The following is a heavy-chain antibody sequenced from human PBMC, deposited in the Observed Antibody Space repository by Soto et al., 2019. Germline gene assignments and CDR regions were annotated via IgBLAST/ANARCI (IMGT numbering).Heavy chain of an antibody. CDR3: ARAKSYSNLFDY. CDR1: GYTFTGYY. J-gene: IGHJ4*02. D-gene: IGHD4-4*01. V-gene: IGHV1-2*02. CDR2: INPNSGGT. Sequence: ASVKVSCKASGYTFTGYYMHWVRQAPGQGLEWMGWINPNSGGTNYAQKFQGRVTMTRDTSISTAYMELSRLRSDDTAVYYCARAKSYSNLFDYWGQGTLVTVSS.